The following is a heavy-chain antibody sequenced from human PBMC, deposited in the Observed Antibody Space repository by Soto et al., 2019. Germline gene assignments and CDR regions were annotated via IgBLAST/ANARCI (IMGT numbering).Heavy chain of an antibody. CDR3: TRDFQGQYYHGMDV. CDR1: GFTFGDYA. J-gene: IGHJ6*02. Sequence: GGSLRLSCTASGFTFGDYAMNWVRQAPGRGLEWGGFIRGKPNGGATDYAASLKGRFTISRDDSRSVAYLQMNSLKTEDTAVYYCTRDFQGQYYHGMDVCGQGTMVTVSS. CDR2: IRGKPNGGAT. V-gene: IGHV3-49*04.